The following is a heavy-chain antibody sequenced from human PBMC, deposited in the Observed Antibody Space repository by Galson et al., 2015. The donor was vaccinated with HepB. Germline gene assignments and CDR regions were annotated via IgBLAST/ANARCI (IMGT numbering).Heavy chain of an antibody. J-gene: IGHJ6*02. D-gene: IGHD3-22*01. Sequence: SVKVSCKASGYTFTSYYMHWVRQALGQGLEWMGIINPSGGSTSYAQKLQGRVTMTRDTSTSTVYMELSSLRSEDTAVYYCARNYYDSAVYYYYGMDVWGQGTTVTVSS. CDR1: GYTFTSYY. CDR2: INPSGGST. V-gene: IGHV1-46*04. CDR3: ARNYYDSAVYYYYGMDV.